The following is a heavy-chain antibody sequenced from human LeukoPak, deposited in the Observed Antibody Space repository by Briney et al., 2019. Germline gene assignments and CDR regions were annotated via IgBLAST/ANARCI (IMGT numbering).Heavy chain of an antibody. CDR3: ARDSILRGKPDYYDSSGYYRWVY. D-gene: IGHD3-22*01. V-gene: IGHV1-2*02. Sequence: GASVKVPCKASGYSFTGHYMHWVRQAPGQGLEWMGWINPKSGGTNYAQKLQGRVTMTTDTSTSTAYMELRSLRSDDTAVYYCARDSILRGKPDYYDSSGYYRWVYWGQGTLVTVSS. CDR1: GYSFTGHY. J-gene: IGHJ4*02. CDR2: INPKSGGT.